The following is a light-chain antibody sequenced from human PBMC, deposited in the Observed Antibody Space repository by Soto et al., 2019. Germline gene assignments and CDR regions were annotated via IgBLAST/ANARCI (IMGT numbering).Light chain of an antibody. CDR1: QSVSIY. Sequence: QMTQSPSSLSASVGDRVTITCRASQSVSIYLNWYQQKPGKAPNLLISAASSLQNGVPSRFRGSGSGTDFTLTISGLQPEGFATYYCQQSYSTPPWTFGQGTKVDIK. CDR2: AAS. CDR3: QQSYSTPPWT. J-gene: IGKJ1*01. V-gene: IGKV1-39*01.